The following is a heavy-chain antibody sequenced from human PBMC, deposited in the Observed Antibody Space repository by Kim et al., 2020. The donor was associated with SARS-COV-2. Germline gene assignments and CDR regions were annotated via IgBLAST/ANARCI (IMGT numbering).Heavy chain of an antibody. CDR2: ISSNGGST. Sequence: GGSLRLSCAASGFTFSSYAMHWVRQAPGKGLEYVSAISSNGGSTYYANSVKGRFTISRDNSKNTLYLQMGSLRAEDMAVYYCARGGPTAEPYYYYGMDVWGQGTTVTVSS. D-gene: IGHD2-2*01. J-gene: IGHJ6*02. V-gene: IGHV3-64*01. CDR1: GFTFSSYA. CDR3: ARGGPTAEPYYYYGMDV.